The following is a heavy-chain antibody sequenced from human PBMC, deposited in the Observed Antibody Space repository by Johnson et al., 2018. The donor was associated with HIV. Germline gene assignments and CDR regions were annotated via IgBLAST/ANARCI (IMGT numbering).Heavy chain of an antibody. D-gene: IGHD4-17*01. J-gene: IGHJ3*02. CDR2: IRYDGSNK. CDR1: GFTFSYYA. Sequence: QVQLVESGGGVVQPGTSLRLSCAASGFTFSYYAIFWVRQAPGKGLEWVAFIRYDGSNKYYADSVKGRFTISRVNSKNMLYLQMNSLRVEDTAVYYCVKEASRGTVTQAPDAFDIWGQGTVVTVSS. CDR3: VKEASRGTVTQAPDAFDI. V-gene: IGHV3-30*02.